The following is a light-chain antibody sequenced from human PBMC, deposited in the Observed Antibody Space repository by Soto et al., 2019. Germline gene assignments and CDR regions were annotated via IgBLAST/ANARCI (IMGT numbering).Light chain of an antibody. V-gene: IGKV1-39*01. Sequence: DIQMTQSPSSLSASVGDRVTIXXRASQSISSHLNWYQQKPGKAPKLXIYAASSLQGGVPSRFSGGGSGTDFTLTITSLQPEDFATYYCQQSYSTPQTFGQGTKVDIK. J-gene: IGKJ1*01. CDR2: AAS. CDR1: QSISSH. CDR3: QQSYSTPQT.